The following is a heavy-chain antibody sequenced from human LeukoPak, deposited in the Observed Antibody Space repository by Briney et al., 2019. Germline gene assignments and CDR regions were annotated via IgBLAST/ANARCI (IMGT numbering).Heavy chain of an antibody. CDR3: ARDLVTVTKGFDI. V-gene: IGHV4-59*11. CDR1: ADSFSSHH. CDR2: ISYIGST. D-gene: IGHD4-17*01. J-gene: IGHJ3*02. Sequence: SETLSLTCAVSADSFSSHHWTWIRQPPGKGLEWIGYISYIGSTNYNPSLKSRVTISIDTSKNQFSLKLTSVTAADTAVYYCARDLVTVTKGFDIWGQGTMVSVSS.